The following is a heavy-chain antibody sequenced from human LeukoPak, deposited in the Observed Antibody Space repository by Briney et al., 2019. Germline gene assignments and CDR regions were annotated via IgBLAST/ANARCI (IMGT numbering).Heavy chain of an antibody. CDR3: ARGSPTLYSSGWYGY. D-gene: IGHD6-19*01. CDR1: GYTFTSYG. V-gene: IGHV1-18*01. CDR2: ISAYNGNT. Sequence: ASVKVSCKASGYTFTSYGITWVRQTPGQGLEWMGWISAYNGNTNYAQQLQGRVTMTTDTSTSAAYLELRTLRSDDTAVYYCARGSPTLYSSGWYGYWDQGTLVTVSS. J-gene: IGHJ4*02.